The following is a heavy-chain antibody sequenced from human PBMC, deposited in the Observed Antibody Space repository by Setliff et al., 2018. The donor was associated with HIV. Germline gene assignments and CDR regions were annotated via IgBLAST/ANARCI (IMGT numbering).Heavy chain of an antibody. CDR3: ARGRYRSRWYASDHYYIDV. D-gene: IGHD6-13*01. CDR2: IYYRGST. Sequence: SETLSLTCTVSGGSISSSSYYWGWIRQPPGKGLQWIGSIYYRGSTYYNPSLKSRVTISVDTSKNQFSLKLRSVTAADTALYYCARGRYRSRWYASDHYYIDVGGKGTTVTVS. CDR1: GGSISSSSYY. V-gene: IGHV4-39*01. J-gene: IGHJ6*03.